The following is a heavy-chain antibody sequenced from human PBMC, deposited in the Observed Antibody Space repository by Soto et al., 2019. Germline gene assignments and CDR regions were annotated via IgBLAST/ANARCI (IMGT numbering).Heavy chain of an antibody. CDR1: GGSISSYY. V-gene: IGHV4-59*01. D-gene: IGHD2-21*01. CDR2: IYYSGST. CDR3: ARALFPDDAFDI. Sequence: PSETLSLTCTVSGGSISSYYWGWIRQPPGKGLEWIGYIYYSGSTNYNPSLKSRVTISVDTSKNQFSLKLSSVTAADTAMYYCARALFPDDAFDIWGQGTMVTV. J-gene: IGHJ3*02.